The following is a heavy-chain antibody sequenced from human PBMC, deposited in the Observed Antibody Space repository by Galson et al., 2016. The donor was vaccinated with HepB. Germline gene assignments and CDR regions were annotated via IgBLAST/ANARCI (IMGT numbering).Heavy chain of an antibody. D-gene: IGHD4-23*01. V-gene: IGHV1-2*06. CDR2: INPNNGDT. J-gene: IGHJ4*02. Sequence: SVKVSCKASGYMFTGYYMHWVRQAPGQGLEWMGRINPNNGDTVYAQRFQGRPTMTSDTSLSTAYMQLIRLRSDDTAVYYCSQLVKGRTPDCWGQGTLVTVYS. CDR3: SQLVKGRTPDC. CDR1: GYMFTGYY.